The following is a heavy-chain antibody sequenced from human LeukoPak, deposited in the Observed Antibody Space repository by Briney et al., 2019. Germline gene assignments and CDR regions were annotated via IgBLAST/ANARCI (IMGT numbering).Heavy chain of an antibody. J-gene: IGHJ4*02. CDR1: GFTFSRYW. CDR3: ARDKGSDEGSKFDH. CDR2: IKQDGSEK. V-gene: IGHV3-7*03. Sequence: GGSLRLSCAASGFTFSRYWMSWVRQAPGKGLEWVANIKQDGSEKYYVDSVKGRFTISRDNAKNSVYLQMNSLRAEDTAVYYCARDKGSDEGSKFDHWGQGTLVTVSS.